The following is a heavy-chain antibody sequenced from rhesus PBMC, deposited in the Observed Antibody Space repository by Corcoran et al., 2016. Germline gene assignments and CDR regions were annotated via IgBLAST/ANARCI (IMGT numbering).Heavy chain of an antibody. V-gene: IGHV4-122*02. J-gene: IGHJ4*01. D-gene: IGHD1-1-1*01. Sequence: QLQLQESGPGLVKPSETLSLTCAVSGYSISSGYGWSWIRQPPGKGLEWIGYISYSGSTSYNPSLKSRVTISRDTSKNQFSLKLSSVTAADTAVYYCARAGSWKSFDYWGQGVLVTVSS. CDR1: GYSISSGYG. CDR3: ARAGSWKSFDY. CDR2: ISYSGST.